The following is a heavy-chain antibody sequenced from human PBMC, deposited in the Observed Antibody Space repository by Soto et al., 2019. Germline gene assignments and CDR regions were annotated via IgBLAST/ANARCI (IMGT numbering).Heavy chain of an antibody. CDR1: GGSISSGDYY. CDR3: ARVYCGGDCYYYYYGMDV. D-gene: IGHD2-21*02. CDR2: IYYSGST. J-gene: IGHJ6*02. Sequence: SSETLSLTCTVSGGSISSGDYYWGWIRQPPGKGLEWIGYIYYSGSTYYNPSLKSRVTISVDTSKNQFSLKLSSVTAADTAVYYCARVYCGGDCYYYYYGMDVWGQGTTVTVSS. V-gene: IGHV4-30-4*01.